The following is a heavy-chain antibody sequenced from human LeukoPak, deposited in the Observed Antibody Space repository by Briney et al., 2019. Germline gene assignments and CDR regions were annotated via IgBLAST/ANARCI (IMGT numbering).Heavy chain of an antibody. Sequence: GGSLRLSCAGSGFTFSSYAMSWVRQAPGQGLEWVSVISDSGDYTSYADSVRGRFTISRDNSRNTPYLQMISLRPEGTAVYYCAKDTSIGKYCTNGVCSPFDYWGQGTLVTVSS. CDR2: ISDSGDYT. J-gene: IGHJ4*02. CDR1: GFTFSSYA. D-gene: IGHD2-8*01. V-gene: IGHV3-23*01. CDR3: AKDTSIGKYCTNGVCSPFDY.